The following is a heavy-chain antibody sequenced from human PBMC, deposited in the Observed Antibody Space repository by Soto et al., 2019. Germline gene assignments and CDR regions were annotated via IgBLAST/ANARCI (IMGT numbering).Heavy chain of an antibody. D-gene: IGHD3-3*01. CDR1: GFTFSSYG. J-gene: IGHJ6*02. CDR2: IWYDGSNK. V-gene: IGHV3-33*01. CDR3: ARDLLRFLEWLSTYYYYGMDF. Sequence: GGSLRLSCAASGFTFSSYGMHWVRQAPGKGLEWVAVIWYDGSNKYYADSVKGRFTISRDNSKNTLYLQMNSLRAEDTAVYYCARDLLRFLEWLSTYYYYGMDFWGQGTTVTVSS.